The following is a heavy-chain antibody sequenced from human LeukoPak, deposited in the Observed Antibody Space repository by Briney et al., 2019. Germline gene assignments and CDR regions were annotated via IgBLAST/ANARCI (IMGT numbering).Heavy chain of an antibody. CDR2: ISGSGVIT. CDR1: GLTFLNFG. D-gene: IGHD3-3*01. J-gene: IGHJ3*02. CDR3: AKSRLSGINDAFDI. V-gene: IGHV3-23*01. Sequence: GGSLRLSCAASGLTFLNFGMTWVGQAPGTGLEWVSAISGSGVITFYAASVKGRFTISRDNSKNTLYLQMNSLRAEDTALYYCAKSRLSGINDAFDIWGQGTMVTVSS.